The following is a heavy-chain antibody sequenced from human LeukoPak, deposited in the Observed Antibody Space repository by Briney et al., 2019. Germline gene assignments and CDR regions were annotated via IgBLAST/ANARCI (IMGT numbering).Heavy chain of an antibody. V-gene: IGHV1-2*02. CDR3: AGGELTDYPDY. J-gene: IGHJ4*02. D-gene: IGHD3-9*01. Sequence: ASVKVSCKASGYTFTGYYMHWVRQAPGQGLEWMGWINPNSGGTKYAQKFQGRVTMTRETSISTAYMELSRLRSDDTAVYYCAGGELTDYPDYWGQGTLVTVSS. CDR1: GYTFTGYY. CDR2: INPNSGGT.